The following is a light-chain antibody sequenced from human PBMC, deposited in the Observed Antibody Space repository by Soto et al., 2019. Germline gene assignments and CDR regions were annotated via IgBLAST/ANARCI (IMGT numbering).Light chain of an antibody. Sequence: ETVRTQSPVTLSVSPGDTATRSCRASQRVSSHLAWYQQKPGQAPRLLIYAASTRATGIPVRFSGSGSETEYTLTIRSLQSEDSALYYCHQYNNWPWTFGQGTKVDI. CDR2: AAS. J-gene: IGKJ1*01. V-gene: IGKV3-15*01. CDR3: HQYNNWPWT. CDR1: QRVSSH.